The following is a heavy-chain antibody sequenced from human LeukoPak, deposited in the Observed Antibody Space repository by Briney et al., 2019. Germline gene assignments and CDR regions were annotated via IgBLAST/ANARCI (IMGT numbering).Heavy chain of an antibody. Sequence: GGSLRLSCAASGFTFGNFWMSWVRQAPGKGLEWVANINPDGNAGYYVDSVKGRFFISRDNDQNSLFLQMNSLRAEDTAVYYCAREDGWNLQDYWGQGALVIVSS. J-gene: IGHJ4*02. V-gene: IGHV3-7*01. CDR1: GFTFGNFW. CDR2: INPDGNAG. D-gene: IGHD1-1*01. CDR3: AREDGWNLQDY.